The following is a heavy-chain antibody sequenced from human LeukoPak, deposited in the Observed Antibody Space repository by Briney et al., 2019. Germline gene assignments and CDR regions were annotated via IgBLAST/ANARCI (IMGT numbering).Heavy chain of an antibody. V-gene: IGHV3-66*01. D-gene: IGHD2-15*01. CDR3: ARDLISGPATHES. Sequence: GGSLRLSCAASGFTFTNNDMNWVRQAPGKGLEWISVINSGGSTYFADSVKGRFTVSRDNSKNTLSLQMNSLRVEDTAVYYCARDLISGPATHESWGQGALVTVSS. CDR1: GFTFTNND. J-gene: IGHJ5*02. CDR2: INSGGST.